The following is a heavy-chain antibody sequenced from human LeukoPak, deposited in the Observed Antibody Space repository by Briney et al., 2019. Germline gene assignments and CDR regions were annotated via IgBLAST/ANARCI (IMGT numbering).Heavy chain of an antibody. CDR2: IYHSGST. CDR1: GYSISSGYY. J-gene: IGHJ4*02. V-gene: IGHV4-38-2*01. CDR3: ARILRAVAGTKDY. D-gene: IGHD6-19*01. Sequence: SETLSLTCAVSGYSISSGYYWGRIRQPPGKGLEWIGSIYHSGSTYYNPSLKSRVTISVDTSENQFSLKLSSVTAADTAVYYCARILRAVAGTKDYWGQGTLVTVSS.